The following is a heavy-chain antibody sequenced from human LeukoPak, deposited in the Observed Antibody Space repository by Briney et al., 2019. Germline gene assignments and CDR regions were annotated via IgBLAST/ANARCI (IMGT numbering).Heavy chain of an antibody. J-gene: IGHJ4*02. Sequence: GGSLRLSCAASGFTFSTYAMNWVRQAPGKGLEWVSAISGSDGSTYYADSVKGRFTISRDNAKNSLYLQMNSLRAEDTAVYYCARAKFGDFDFWGQGTLVTVSS. V-gene: IGHV3-23*01. CDR2: ISGSDGST. CDR3: ARAKFGDFDF. D-gene: IGHD3-16*01. CDR1: GFTFSTYA.